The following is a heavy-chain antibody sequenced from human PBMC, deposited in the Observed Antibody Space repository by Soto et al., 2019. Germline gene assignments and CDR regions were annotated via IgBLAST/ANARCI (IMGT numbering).Heavy chain of an antibody. J-gene: IGHJ4*02. CDR1: GFTFNRYP. Sequence: VQVVESGGGLVQPGGSLRLSCAASGFTFNRYPLYWVRQAAGKGLVWVSRINSDGSGFYADSVKGRFTISRDNAKDTLYLQTNSLRVEDTAVYFCVRDNGGYWGQGTLVTVSS. CDR3: VRDNGGY. D-gene: IGHD2-8*01. V-gene: IGHV3-74*01. CDR2: INSDGSG.